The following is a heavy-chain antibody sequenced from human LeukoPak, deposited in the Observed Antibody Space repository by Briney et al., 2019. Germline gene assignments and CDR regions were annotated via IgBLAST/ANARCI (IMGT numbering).Heavy chain of an antibody. D-gene: IGHD6-19*01. J-gene: IGHJ4*02. V-gene: IGHV4-39*01. CDR2: IYYSGST. CDR1: GGSISSSSYY. Sequence: PSETLSLTCTVSGGSISSSSYYWGWIRQPPGKGLEWIGSIYYSGSTYYNPSLKSRVTISVDTSKNQFSLKLSSVTAADTAVYYCARGSGWDLDYWGQGTLVTVSS. CDR3: ARGSGWDLDY.